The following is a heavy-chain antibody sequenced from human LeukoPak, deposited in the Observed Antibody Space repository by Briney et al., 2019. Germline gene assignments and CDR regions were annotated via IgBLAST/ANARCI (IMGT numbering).Heavy chain of an antibody. CDR2: INPSGGST. CDR3: ARVVSDSGYEFDY. D-gene: IGHD5-12*01. V-gene: IGHV1-46*01. J-gene: IGHJ4*02. Sequence: ASVTVSYKASGYTFTSYYIDWVRQALGQRLEWLGIINPSGGSTSYAQKFQGRVTMTRDTSTSTVYMELSSLRSEDTAVYYCARVVSDSGYEFDYWGQGTLVTVSS. CDR1: GYTFTSYY.